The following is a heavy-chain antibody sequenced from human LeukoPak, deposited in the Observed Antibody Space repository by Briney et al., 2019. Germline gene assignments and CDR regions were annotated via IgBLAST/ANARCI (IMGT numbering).Heavy chain of an antibody. J-gene: IGHJ4*02. CDR1: GFTFSSYA. CDR2: IRYDGSNK. Sequence: TGGSLRLSCAASGFTFSSYAMSWVRQAPGKGLEWVAFIRYDGSNKYYADSVKGRFTISRDNSKNTLYLQMNSLRAEDTAVYYCAKLPPNRPRIFGVVIGFAMPDYWGQGTLVTVSS. CDR3: AKLPPNRPRIFGVVIGFAMPDY. D-gene: IGHD3-3*01. V-gene: IGHV3-30*02.